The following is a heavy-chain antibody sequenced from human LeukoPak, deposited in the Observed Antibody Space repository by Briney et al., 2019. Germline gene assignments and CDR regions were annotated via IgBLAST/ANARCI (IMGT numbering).Heavy chain of an antibody. J-gene: IGHJ6*02. CDR1: GYTFTSYD. D-gene: IGHD3-9*01. V-gene: IGHV1-8*01. Sequence: GASVKVSCKASGYTFTSYDINWVRQATGQGLEWMGWMNPNSGNTGYAQKFQGRVTMTRNTSISTAYMELSSLRSEDTAVYYCARGVLRYDILTGFLYYYSMDVWGQGTTVTVSS. CDR3: ARGVLRYDILTGFLYYYSMDV. CDR2: MNPNSGNT.